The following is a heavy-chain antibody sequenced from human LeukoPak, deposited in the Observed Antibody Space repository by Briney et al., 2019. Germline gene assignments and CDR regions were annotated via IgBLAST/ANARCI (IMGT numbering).Heavy chain of an antibody. J-gene: IGHJ3*02. V-gene: IGHV3-21*01. CDR2: ISSSSSYI. Sequence: GGSLRLSCAASGFTFSSYSMNWVRQAPGKGLEWVSSISSSSSYIYYAGSVKGRFTISRENAKNSLYLQMNSLRAEDTAVYYCAINDAFDIWGQGTMVTVSS. CDR1: GFTFSSYS. CDR3: AINDAFDI.